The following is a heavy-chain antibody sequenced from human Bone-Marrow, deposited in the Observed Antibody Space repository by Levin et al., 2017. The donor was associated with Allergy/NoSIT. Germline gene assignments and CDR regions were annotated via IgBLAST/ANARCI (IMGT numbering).Heavy chain of an antibody. J-gene: IGHJ3*02. D-gene: IGHD1-26*01. CDR2: ITPLIGTS. V-gene: IGHV1-69*01. CDR1: GGTFTSYS. CDR3: VGLSQYGSAFDI. Sequence: KISCKASGGTFTSYSFNWVRQAPGQGLEWVGGITPLIGTSNYAPKFHGRVTFTADESTTTAYMELRSLRSEDTALFYCVGLSQYGSAFDIWGQGTMVVVSS.